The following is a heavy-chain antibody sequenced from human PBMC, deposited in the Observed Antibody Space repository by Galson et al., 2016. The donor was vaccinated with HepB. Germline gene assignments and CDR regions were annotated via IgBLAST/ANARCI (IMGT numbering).Heavy chain of an antibody. J-gene: IGHJ3*02. CDR2: INPNSGAI. D-gene: IGHD6-6*01. V-gene: IGHV1-2*02. CDR1: GYTFTGYY. Sequence: SVKVSCKASGYTFTGYYMHWVRQAPGRGLEWMGWINPNSGAINYAQKFEGRVTMTTDTSITTAYMDLTWLRSDDTAIYYCARARPRAHGSIWGQGTMVTVSS. CDR3: ARARPRAHGSI.